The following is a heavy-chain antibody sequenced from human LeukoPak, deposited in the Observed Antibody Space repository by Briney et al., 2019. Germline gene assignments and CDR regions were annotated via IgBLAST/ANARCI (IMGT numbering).Heavy chain of an antibody. V-gene: IGHV3-30*02. Sequence: PGGSLRLSCAAPGFSFSNSDMHSVRQAPGKGLERVAFIRYDGSNKYYEDSVKGRLTISRDNAKNTLFLRMYSLRPEDTAVYYCVKEIRRNYFYGMDVWGQGTSVTVSS. CDR3: VKEIRRNYFYGMDV. J-gene: IGHJ6*02. CDR1: GFSFSNSD. CDR2: IRYDGSNK.